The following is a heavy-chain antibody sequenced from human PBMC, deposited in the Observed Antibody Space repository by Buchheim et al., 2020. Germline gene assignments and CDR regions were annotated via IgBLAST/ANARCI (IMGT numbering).Heavy chain of an antibody. CDR2: VSYDGRNT. J-gene: IGHJ4*02. CDR1: GFTFSNNA. CDR3: AREPNLWKGRGCDH. V-gene: IGHV3-30*04. Sequence: QVNLVESGGGVVQPGRSLRLSCAASGFTFSNNAMHWVRQAPGKGLEWVAYVSYDGRNTAYTDSVKGRFSISRANSKKTPYLQMNSLRSEDTAMYYCAREPNLWKGRGCDHWGQGAL. D-gene: IGHD1-1*01.